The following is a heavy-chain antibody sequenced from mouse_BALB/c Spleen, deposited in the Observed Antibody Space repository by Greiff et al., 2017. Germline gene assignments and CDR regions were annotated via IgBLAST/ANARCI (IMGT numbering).Heavy chain of an antibody. CDR3: ARWIWDYFDY. CDR1: GYTFTDYA. Sequence: VQGVESGAELVRPGVSVKISCKGSGYTFTDYAMPWVKQSHAKSLEWIGVISTYYGDASYNQKFKGKATMTVDKSSSTAYMELARLTSEASAIYYCARWIWDYFDYWGQGTTLTVSS. J-gene: IGHJ2*01. V-gene: IGHV1S137*01. CDR2: ISTYYGDA.